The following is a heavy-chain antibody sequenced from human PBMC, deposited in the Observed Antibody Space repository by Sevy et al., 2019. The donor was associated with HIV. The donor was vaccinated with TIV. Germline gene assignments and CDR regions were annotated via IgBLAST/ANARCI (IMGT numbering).Heavy chain of an antibody. D-gene: IGHD3-22*01. Sequence: GGSLRLSCVASGFTLNGYWMSWVRQAPGKGLEWVANINQDGNVKYYIDSVKGRFTISRDNSKNTLYLQMNSLRAEDTAVYYCAKEYYYDSSGSVGAFDIWGQGTMVTVSS. CDR3: AKEYYYDSSGSVGAFDI. J-gene: IGHJ3*02. V-gene: IGHV3-7*03. CDR2: INQDGNVK. CDR1: GFTLNGYW.